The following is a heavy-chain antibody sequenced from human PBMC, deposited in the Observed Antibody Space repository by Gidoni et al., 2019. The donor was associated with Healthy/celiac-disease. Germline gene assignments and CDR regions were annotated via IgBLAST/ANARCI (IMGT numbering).Heavy chain of an antibody. CDR2: IIPIFGTA. CDR3: AEGGRPKEFCSGGSCYPMTTVTAFDP. Sequence: QGLEWMGGIIPIFGTANYAQKCQGRATITADESTSTAYMELSSLRSEDTAVYYCAEGGRPKEFCSGGSCYPMTTVTAFDPWGQGTLVTVSS. V-gene: IGHV1-69*01. D-gene: IGHD2-15*01. J-gene: IGHJ5*02.